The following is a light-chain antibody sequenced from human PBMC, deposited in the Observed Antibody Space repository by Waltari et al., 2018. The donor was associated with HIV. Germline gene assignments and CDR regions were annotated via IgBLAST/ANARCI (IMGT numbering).Light chain of an antibody. CDR2: TTN. Sequence: QTVVTQEPSFPVSPGGTGSLTCGFSPGSAPPRNYPSRYLQIPGQAPRTIIYTTNTRSSGVPDRFSGSILGSKAALPITGAQADDESDYYCVLYMGSGGWVFGGGTRLTVL. CDR1: PGSAPPRNY. J-gene: IGLJ3*02. V-gene: IGLV8-61*01. CDR3: VLYMGSGGWV.